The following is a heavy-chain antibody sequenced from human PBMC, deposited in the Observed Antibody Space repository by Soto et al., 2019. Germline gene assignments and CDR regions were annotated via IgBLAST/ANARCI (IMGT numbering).Heavy chain of an antibody. J-gene: IGHJ6*02. Sequence: VQVLESGGDLVQPGGSLRLSCAASGFTFSDYAMTWVRQAPGKGLDWVSSVSANGDITYYADSVKGRFTISRDNSNSTLLLQMNSLRAEDTALFYCARGDRGGSGSPASYYFSGLDVWGQGTTVTVSS. CDR3: ARGDRGGSGSPASYYFSGLDV. D-gene: IGHD3-10*01. V-gene: IGHV3-23*01. CDR1: GFTFSDYA. CDR2: VSANGDIT.